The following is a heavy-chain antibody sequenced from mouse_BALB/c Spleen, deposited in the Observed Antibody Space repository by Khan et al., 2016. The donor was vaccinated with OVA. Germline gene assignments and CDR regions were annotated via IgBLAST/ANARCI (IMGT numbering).Heavy chain of an antibody. CDR3: ARPPYFSYTPAD. CDR1: GYTFTNYG. Sequence: QIQLVQSGPELKKPGETVKISCKASGYTFTNYGMNWVKQSPGKALKWMGWINTYTGEPTYADDFKGRFAFSLETSARTAYLQINNLTNEDTATNFCARPPYFSYTPADWGQGTSVSVSS. D-gene: IGHD2-10*01. CDR2: INTYTGEP. J-gene: IGHJ4*01. V-gene: IGHV9-3-1*01.